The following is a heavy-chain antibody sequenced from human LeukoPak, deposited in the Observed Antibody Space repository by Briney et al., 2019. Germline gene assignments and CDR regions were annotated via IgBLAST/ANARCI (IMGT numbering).Heavy chain of an antibody. CDR1: GGSISGSSYY. V-gene: IGHV4-39*07. CDR3: ARALRYFDWFDY. CDR2: IYYSGST. Sequence: SETLSLTCTVSGGSISGSSYYWGWIRQPPGKGLEWIGSIYYSGSTNYNPSLKSRVTISVDTSKNQFSLKLSSVTAADTAVYYCARALRYFDWFDYWGQGTLVTVSS. D-gene: IGHD3-9*01. J-gene: IGHJ4*02.